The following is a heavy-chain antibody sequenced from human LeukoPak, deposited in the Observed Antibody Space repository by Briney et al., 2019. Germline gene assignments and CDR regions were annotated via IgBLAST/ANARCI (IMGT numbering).Heavy chain of an antibody. Sequence: TLXLTCAVSGGSITNNHYWTWVRQPPGRGLEWIADIFHSGIANYNPSLKSRVTISMDKSKNQFSLTLSSVTAADTAVYYCAGGGEAWELLGYWGQGTLVTVSS. J-gene: IGHJ4*02. CDR1: GGSITNNHY. D-gene: IGHD3-10*02. CDR2: IFHSGIA. V-gene: IGHV4-4*02. CDR3: AGGGEAWELLGY.